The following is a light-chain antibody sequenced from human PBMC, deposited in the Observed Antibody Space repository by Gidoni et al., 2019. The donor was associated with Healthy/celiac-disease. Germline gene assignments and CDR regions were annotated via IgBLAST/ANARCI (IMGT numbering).Light chain of an antibody. Sequence: QSVLTQPPSVSGAPGQRVTISCTGSRSNIGAGYDVHWYQQLPGTAPKLLIYGNRNRHSGGPDRYSGSKSGTSASLAITGLQAEDEADYYCQSYDSSLSGVVFGGGTKLTVL. CDR3: QSYDSSLSGVV. J-gene: IGLJ2*01. CDR1: RSNIGAGYD. V-gene: IGLV1-40*01. CDR2: GNR.